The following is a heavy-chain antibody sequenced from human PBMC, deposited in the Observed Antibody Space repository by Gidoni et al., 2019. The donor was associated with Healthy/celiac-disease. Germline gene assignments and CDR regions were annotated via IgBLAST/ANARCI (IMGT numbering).Heavy chain of an antibody. Sequence: QVQLQESGPGLVKPSETLSLTCAVSGYSISSGYYCGWIRQPPGKGLEWIGSIYHSGSTYYNPSLKSRVTISVDTSKNQFSLKLSSVTAADTAVYYCARDREVQGVIDYWGQGTLVTVSS. J-gene: IGHJ4*02. CDR1: GYSISSGYY. CDR2: IYHSGST. D-gene: IGHD3-10*01. CDR3: ARDREVQGVIDY. V-gene: IGHV4-38-2*02.